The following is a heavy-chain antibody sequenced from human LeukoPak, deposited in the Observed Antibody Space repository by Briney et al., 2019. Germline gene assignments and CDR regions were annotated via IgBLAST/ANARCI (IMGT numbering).Heavy chain of an antibody. D-gene: IGHD6-13*01. CDR2: IYTSGST. Sequence: PSETLSLTCTVSGGSISSYYWSWIRQPAGKGLEWIGRIYTSGSTNYNPSLKSRVTISVDTSKNQFSLKLSSVTAADTAVYYCARRAAAGTSDYYYGMDVWGQGTTVTVSS. CDR3: ARRAAAGTSDYYYGMDV. CDR1: GGSISSYY. J-gene: IGHJ6*02. V-gene: IGHV4-4*07.